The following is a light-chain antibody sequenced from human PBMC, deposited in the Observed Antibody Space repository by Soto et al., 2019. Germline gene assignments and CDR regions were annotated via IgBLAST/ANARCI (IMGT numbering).Light chain of an antibody. J-gene: IGKJ1*01. CDR1: QSVISNY. Sequence: EIVLTQAPGTLSWSPRERATLSCRASQSVISNYLAWYQQKPGLAPRLLIYGASSRATGIPDRFSGSESGTDFTLTISRLEPEDFAVYYCQQYGSSPTFGQGTKVDI. CDR2: GAS. V-gene: IGKV3-20*01. CDR3: QQYGSSPT.